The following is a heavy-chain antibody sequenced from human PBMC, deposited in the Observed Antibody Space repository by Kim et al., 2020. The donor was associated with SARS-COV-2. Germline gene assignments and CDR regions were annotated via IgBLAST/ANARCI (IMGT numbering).Heavy chain of an antibody. CDR2: IYPGDSDT. CDR1: GYNFTPYW. D-gene: IGHD3-3*01. Sequence: GESLKISCKGSGYNFTPYWIGWVRQRPGKGLEWRGIIYPGDSDTRYSPSFQGQVTISVDRSISTAYLQWRGLKASDTAMYYCSRARRITIFGADKWYLDLWGPGTLVTVSS. CDR3: SRARRITIFGADKWYLDL. V-gene: IGHV5-51*01. J-gene: IGHJ2*01.